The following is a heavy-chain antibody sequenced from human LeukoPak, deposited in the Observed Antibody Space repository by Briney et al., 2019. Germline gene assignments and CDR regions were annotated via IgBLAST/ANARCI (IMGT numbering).Heavy chain of an antibody. J-gene: IGHJ4*02. V-gene: IGHV4-4*02. CDR2: IYHSGST. D-gene: IGHD3-10*01. CDR1: GGSISSGNW. CDR3: ARYRGANGYYFDY. Sequence: PSETLSLTCAVSGGSISSGNWWSWVRQPPGKGLEWIGEIYHSGSTNYNPSLKSRVTISADKSKNQSSLKLSSVTAADTAVYYCARYRGANGYYFDYWGQGTLVTVSS.